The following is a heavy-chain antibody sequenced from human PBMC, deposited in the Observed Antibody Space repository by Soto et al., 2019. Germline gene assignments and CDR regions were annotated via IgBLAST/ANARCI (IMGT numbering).Heavy chain of an antibody. CDR1: GYTFTSYA. V-gene: IGHV1-18*01. CDR3: ARDPTNIVATTPGPFDI. D-gene: IGHD5-12*01. CDR2: INAYNGNT. J-gene: IGHJ3*02. Sequence: ASVKVSCKASGYTFTSYAMHWVRQAPGQRLEWMGWINAYNGNTNYAQKLQGRVTMTTDTSTSTAYMELRSLRSDDTAVYYCARDPTNIVATTPGPFDIWGQGTMVTVSS.